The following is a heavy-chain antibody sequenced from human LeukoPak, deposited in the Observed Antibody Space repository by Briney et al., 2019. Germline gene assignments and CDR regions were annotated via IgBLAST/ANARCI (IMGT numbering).Heavy chain of an antibody. J-gene: IGHJ6*03. CDR3: ARHGHCTNGVCYSNYYYHMDV. CDR2: IYPDDADT. CDR1: GYSFASSW. Sequence: GESLKISCKGSGYSFASSWIGWGRQMPGKGLEWMGIIYPDDADTRYSPSFEGQITISVDKSISTDYLQWSSLKASDTAVYYCARHGHCTNGVCYSNYYYHMDVWGKGTTVTVSS. V-gene: IGHV5-51*01. D-gene: IGHD2-8*01.